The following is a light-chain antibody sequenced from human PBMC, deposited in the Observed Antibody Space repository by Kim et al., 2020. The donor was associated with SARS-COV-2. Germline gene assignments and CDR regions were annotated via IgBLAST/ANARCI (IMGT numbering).Light chain of an antibody. J-gene: IGKJ1*01. V-gene: IGKV1-27*01. Sequence: ASVGDRVTITCRASQGISNYLAWYQQKPGKVPKLLIYAASALQSGVPSRFSGSGSGTDFTLTISSLQSEDVATYYCQKYNSAPRTFGQGTKVDIK. CDR1: QGISNY. CDR3: QKYNSAPRT. CDR2: AAS.